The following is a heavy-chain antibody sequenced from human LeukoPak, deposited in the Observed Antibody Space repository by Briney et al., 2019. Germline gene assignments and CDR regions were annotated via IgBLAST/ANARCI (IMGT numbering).Heavy chain of an antibody. CDR1: GYTFTGYY. Sequence: GASVKVSCKASGYTFTGYYMHWVRQAPGQGLEWMGWINPNSGGTNYAQKFQGRVTMTRDTSISTVYMELSRLRSDDTAVYYCARDSVGRLGYFDLWGRGTLVTVSS. CDR3: ARDSVGRLGYFDL. D-gene: IGHD3-10*01. V-gene: IGHV1-2*02. CDR2: INPNSGGT. J-gene: IGHJ2*01.